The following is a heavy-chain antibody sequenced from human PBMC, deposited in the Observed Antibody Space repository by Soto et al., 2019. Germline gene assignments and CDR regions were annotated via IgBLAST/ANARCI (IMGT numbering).Heavy chain of an antibody. J-gene: IGHJ5*02. CDR2: IYTTGST. D-gene: IGHD1-26*01. Sequence: SETLSLTCTVSGGSISNYFCSWIRQPAGKGLEWIGRIYTTGSTNYNPSLKSRVTMSVDTSKNQFSLKLSSVTAADTAVYYCARDAGGSYLGCWFDPWGQGSLVTVSS. CDR3: ARDAGGSYLGCWFDP. V-gene: IGHV4-4*07. CDR1: GGSISNYF.